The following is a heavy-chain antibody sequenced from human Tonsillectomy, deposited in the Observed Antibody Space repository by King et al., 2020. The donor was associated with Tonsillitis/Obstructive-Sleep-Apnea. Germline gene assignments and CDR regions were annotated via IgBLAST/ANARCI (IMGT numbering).Heavy chain of an antibody. V-gene: IGHV1-69*01. CDR3: ARLEGYCSSTNCYGVDY. CDR2: IIPIFGAA. J-gene: IGHJ4*02. CDR1: GGTFSSYA. D-gene: IGHD2-2*01. Sequence: VQLVQSGAEVKKPGSSVKVSCKASGGTFSSYAISWVRQAPGQGLEWMGGIIPIFGAANYARKFQGRVTITADESTSTAYKELSSLRSEDTAVYYCARLEGYCSSTNCYGVDYWGQGTLVTVSS.